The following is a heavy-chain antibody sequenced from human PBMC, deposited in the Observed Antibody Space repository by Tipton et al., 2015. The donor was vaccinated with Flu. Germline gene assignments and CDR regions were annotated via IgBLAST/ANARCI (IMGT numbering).Heavy chain of an antibody. CDR1: GYSIASDYY. V-gene: IGHV4-38-2*02. J-gene: IGHJ6*02. CDR3: ARDQGFGAGLTYDYYIMDV. D-gene: IGHD3-10*01. Sequence: TLSLTCSVSGYSIASDYYWGWIRQPPGKGLEWIGNIHHTGSTYYNPSLKSRVTISVDTSKNQFSLKLSSVTAADTAVYYCARDQGFGAGLTYDYYIMDVWGQGTSVTVS. CDR2: IHHTGST.